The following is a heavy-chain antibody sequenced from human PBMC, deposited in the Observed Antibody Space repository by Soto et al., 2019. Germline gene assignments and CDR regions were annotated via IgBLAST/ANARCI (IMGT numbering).Heavy chain of an antibody. J-gene: IGHJ6*03. CDR1: GFTVSSNY. CDR3: AGNNDFWCVSYYYMDV. V-gene: IGHV3-53*04. D-gene: IGHD3-3*01. Sequence: EVQLVESGGGLVQPGGSLRLSCAASGFTVSSNYMSWVRQAPGKGLEWVSVIYSGGSTYYADSVKGRFTISRHNSKNTLYLQMNSLRAEDTAVYYCAGNNDFWCVSYYYMDVWGKGTTVTVSS. CDR2: IYSGGST.